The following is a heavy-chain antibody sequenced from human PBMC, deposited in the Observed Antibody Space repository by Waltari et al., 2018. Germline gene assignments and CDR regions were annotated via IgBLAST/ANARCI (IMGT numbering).Heavy chain of an antibody. Sequence: QVQLQESGPGLVKPSETLSLTCTVSGGSISSYYWSWIRQPAGKGLEWIGRIYTSGGSNYTPALNSRVTMSVDTSKHPFSRKLSSLTGADTAVYYCARDIVVVPSAIGEMYYYYYMDVWGKGTTVTVSS. CDR3: ARDIVVVPSAIGEMYYYYYMDV. J-gene: IGHJ6*03. CDR2: IYTSGGS. V-gene: IGHV4-4*07. CDR1: GGSISSYY. D-gene: IGHD2-2*01.